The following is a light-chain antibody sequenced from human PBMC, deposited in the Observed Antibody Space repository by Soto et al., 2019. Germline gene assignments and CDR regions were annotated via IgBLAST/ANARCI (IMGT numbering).Light chain of an antibody. CDR2: EGS. J-gene: IGLJ1*01. CDR3: CSYAGSGTSV. CDR1: SSDVGNYNL. Sequence: QSALTQPASVSGSPGQSITISCTGTSSDVGNYNLVSWYQQHPGRAPKLMIYEGSKRPSGISNRFSASKSGNTASLTISGLQAEDEGDYYCCSYAGSGTSVFGTGTKLTVL. V-gene: IGLV2-23*01.